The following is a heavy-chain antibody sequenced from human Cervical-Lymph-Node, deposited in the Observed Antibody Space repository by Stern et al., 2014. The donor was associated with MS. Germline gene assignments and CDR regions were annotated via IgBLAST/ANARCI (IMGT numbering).Heavy chain of an antibody. CDR1: GVAFSTYG. J-gene: IGHJ4*02. V-gene: IGHV3-30*03. D-gene: IGHD6-19*01. CDR2: ISFDGAKT. CDR3: ARGSDWYPLDY. Sequence: VQLVESGGGVVQPGRSLRLSCSPSGVAFSTYGMHWVRQAPGKGLEWVAVISFDGAKTYYADAVKGRFTISRDNPKNTLYLQMKSLRGEDTAVYYCARGSDWYPLDYWGQGTLVTVSS.